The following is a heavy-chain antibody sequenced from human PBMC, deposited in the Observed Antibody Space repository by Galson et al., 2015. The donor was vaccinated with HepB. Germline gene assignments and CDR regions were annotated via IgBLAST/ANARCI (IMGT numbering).Heavy chain of an antibody. D-gene: IGHD5-24*01. J-gene: IGHJ4*02. CDR2: ISGYSGSA. V-gene: IGHV1-18*01. CDR3: ARGGLATVGGPTFDS. CDR1: GYTFTRSG. Sequence: SVKVSCKASGYTFTRSGINWVRQAPGQGLEWMGWISGYSGSADYAKRFQGRVTMTTDTSSRTAYMEVRSLRSDDTAMYYCARGGLATVGGPTFDSWGQGTLVTVSS.